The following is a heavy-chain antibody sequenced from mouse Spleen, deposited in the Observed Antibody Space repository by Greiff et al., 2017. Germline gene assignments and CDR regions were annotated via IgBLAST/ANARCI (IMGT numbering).Heavy chain of an antibody. D-gene: IGHD2-3*01. Sequence: DLVKPGASVKLSCKASGYTFTSYWINWIKQRPGQGLEWIGRIAPGSGSTYYNEMFKGKATLTVDTSSSTAYIQLSSLSSEDSAVYFCATFYDGYYGDYWGQGTSVTVSS. CDR1: GYTFTSYW. CDR2: IAPGSGST. J-gene: IGHJ4*01. V-gene: IGHV1S41*01. CDR3: ATFYDGYYGDY.